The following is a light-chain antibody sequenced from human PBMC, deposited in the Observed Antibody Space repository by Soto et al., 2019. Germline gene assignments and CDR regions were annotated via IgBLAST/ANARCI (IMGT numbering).Light chain of an antibody. V-gene: IGLV2-11*01. Sequence: QSVLTQPRSVSGSPGQSVTISCTGTSNDVGGYNFVSWYQQHPGKVPKLFIYDVSRRPSGVPDRFSGSKSGNTASLTISGLQAEDGADYYCSSYAGSYTLVFGGGTQLTVL. J-gene: IGLJ2*01. CDR2: DVS. CDR1: SNDVGGYNF. CDR3: SSYAGSYTLV.